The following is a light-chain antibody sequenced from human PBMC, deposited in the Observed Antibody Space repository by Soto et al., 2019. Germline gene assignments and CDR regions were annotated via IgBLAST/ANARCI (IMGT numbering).Light chain of an antibody. CDR3: CSYAGRYTYI. V-gene: IGLV2-11*01. J-gene: IGLJ1*01. Sequence: QSALTQPRSVSGSPGQSVTISCSGSSSDVGGYNYVSWYRQYPGKAPKLMIYDVTKRPSGVPDRFSGSKSGNTASLTISGLQGEDEADYYCCSYAGRYTYIFGTGTKVTVL. CDR1: SSDVGGYNY. CDR2: DVT.